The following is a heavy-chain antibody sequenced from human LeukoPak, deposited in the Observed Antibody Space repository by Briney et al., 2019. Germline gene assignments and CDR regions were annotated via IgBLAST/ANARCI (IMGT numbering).Heavy chain of an antibody. D-gene: IGHD5-12*01. V-gene: IGHV4-39*07. CDR3: ARMGLRNWFDP. J-gene: IGHJ5*02. CDR2: IYYSGST. CDR1: GGSISSSSYY. Sequence: SETLSLTCTVSGGSISSSSYYWGWIRQPPGKGLEWIGSIYYSGSTYYNPSLKSRVTISVDTSKNQFSLKLSSVTAADTAVYYCARMGLRNWFDPWGQGTLVTVSS.